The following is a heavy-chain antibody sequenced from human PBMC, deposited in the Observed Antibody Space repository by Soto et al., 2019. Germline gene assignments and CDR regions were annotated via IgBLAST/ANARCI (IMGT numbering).Heavy chain of an antibody. CDR3: AKGWNYDYYYYGMDV. CDR1: GFTFSSYA. J-gene: IGHJ6*02. CDR2: ISGSGGST. V-gene: IGHV3-23*01. Sequence: GGSLRLSCAASGFTFSSYAMSWVRQAPGKGLEWVSAISGSGGSTYYADSVKGRFTISRDNSKNTLYLQMNSLRAEDTAVYHCAKGWNYDYYYYGMDVWGQGTTVTVSS. D-gene: IGHD1-7*01.